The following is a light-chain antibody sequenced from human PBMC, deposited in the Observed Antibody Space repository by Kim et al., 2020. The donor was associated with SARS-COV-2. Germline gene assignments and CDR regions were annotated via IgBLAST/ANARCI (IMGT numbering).Light chain of an antibody. CDR3: NSRDSSGSHWV. CDR2: GKN. Sequence: AVGQTVRSTCQGDSLRSYYAILYQQKPGQAAVLVIYGKNNRPSQIPDRFAVSSSRNTASLTITGAQAEDEADYYCNSRDSSGSHWVFGGGTQLTVL. CDR1: SLRSYY. J-gene: IGLJ3*02. V-gene: IGLV3-19*01.